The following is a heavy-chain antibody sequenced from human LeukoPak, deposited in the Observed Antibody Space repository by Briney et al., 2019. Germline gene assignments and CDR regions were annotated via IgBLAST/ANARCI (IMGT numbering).Heavy chain of an antibody. V-gene: IGHV4-4*02. CDR3: ARDPVATPGTAFDL. Sequence: SETLSLTCAVSGDSISSRDWWSWVRQPPGGGLEWIAEIYHSGNIDYNPSLKSRVTISVDKSKTQISLKVDSVTAADTAVYCARDPVATPGTAFDLWGHGTMVTVSS. D-gene: IGHD6-13*01. J-gene: IGHJ3*01. CDR1: GDSISSRDW. CDR2: IYHSGNI.